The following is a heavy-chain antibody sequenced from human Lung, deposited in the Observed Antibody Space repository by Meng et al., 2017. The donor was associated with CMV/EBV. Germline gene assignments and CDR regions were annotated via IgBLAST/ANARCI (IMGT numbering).Heavy chain of an antibody. D-gene: IGHD1-26*01. Sequence: QAQLVQSGGEVKKPGASVKVSCKASGYTFTNYGITWVRQAPGQGLEWMGWISAYNGNTNDAQTLQGRLTMTTDTSTSTAYMELRSLRSDDTAVYYCARVEVGITSGDYWGQGTLVTVSS. CDR1: GYTFTNYG. CDR3: ARVEVGITSGDY. J-gene: IGHJ4*02. CDR2: ISAYNGNT. V-gene: IGHV1-18*01.